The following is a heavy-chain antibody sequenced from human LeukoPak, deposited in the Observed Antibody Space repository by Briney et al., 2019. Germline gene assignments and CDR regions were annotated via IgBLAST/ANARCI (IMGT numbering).Heavy chain of an antibody. CDR2: LSGGGDSR. D-gene: IGHD3-10*01. Sequence: GGSLRLSCAASGFAFSNYAMSWVRQAPGKGLEWVSSLSGGGDSRYYADSVMGRFTISRDNSKNTLYLQMNSLRAEDTAVYYCAKAVRSMVTGGGYFDSWGQGTLVTVSS. CDR3: AKAVRSMVTGGGYFDS. V-gene: IGHV3-23*01. CDR1: GFAFSNYA. J-gene: IGHJ4*02.